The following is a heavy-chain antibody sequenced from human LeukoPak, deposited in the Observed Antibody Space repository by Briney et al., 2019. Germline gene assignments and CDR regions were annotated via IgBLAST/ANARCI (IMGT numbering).Heavy chain of an antibody. Sequence: GGSLRLSCAASGFTFSNAWMSWVRQAPGKGLEWVANIKQDGSEKYYVDSVKVRFTISRDNAKNSLYLQMNSLRAEDTAVYYCARGVIYYDSSGYLDYWGQGTLVTVSS. D-gene: IGHD3-22*01. CDR1: GFTFSNAW. CDR3: ARGVIYYDSSGYLDY. J-gene: IGHJ4*02. CDR2: IKQDGSEK. V-gene: IGHV3-7*01.